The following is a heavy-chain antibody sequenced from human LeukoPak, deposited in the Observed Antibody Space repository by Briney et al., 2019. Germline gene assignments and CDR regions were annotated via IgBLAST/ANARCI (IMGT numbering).Heavy chain of an antibody. CDR1: IGSITTSSYY. CDR3: ASPGSGSFDNFNY. Sequence: SETLSLTCTISIGSITTSSYYWGWIRQPPGKWLEWIGSIYYSGTPYYNPSLKSRVTISVDTSKNQFSLKLSSVTAADTAVYYCASPGSGSFDNFNYWGQGTLVTVSS. CDR2: IYYSGTP. V-gene: IGHV4-39*01. J-gene: IGHJ4*02. D-gene: IGHD1-26*01.